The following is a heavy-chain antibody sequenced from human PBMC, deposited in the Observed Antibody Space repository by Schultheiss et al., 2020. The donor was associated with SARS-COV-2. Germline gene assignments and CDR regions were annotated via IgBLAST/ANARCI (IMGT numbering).Heavy chain of an antibody. V-gene: IGHV3-11*01. D-gene: IGHD2/OR15-2a*01. CDR3: ARDKRPEPKFYIISASDYYGMDV. Sequence: GESLKISCAASGFTFSDYYMSWIRQAPGKGLEWVSYISSSGSTIYYADSVKGRFTISRDNAKNSLYLQMNSLRAEDTAVYYYARDKRPEPKFYIISASDYYGMDVWGQGTTVTVSS. CDR2: ISSSGSTI. J-gene: IGHJ6*02. CDR1: GFTFSDYY.